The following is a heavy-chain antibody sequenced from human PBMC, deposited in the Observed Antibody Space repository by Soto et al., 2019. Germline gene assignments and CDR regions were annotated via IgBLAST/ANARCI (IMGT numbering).Heavy chain of an antibody. CDR2: IYYSGST. CDR1: GGPISSSSYY. CDR3: ARQYYGSGNDAFDI. J-gene: IGHJ3*02. Sequence: QLQLQESGPGLVKPSETLSLTCTVSGGPISSSSYYWGWIRQPPGKGLEWIGSIYYSGSTYYNPSLKSRVTISVDTSKNQFSLKLSSVTAADTAVYYCARQYYGSGNDAFDIWGQGTMVTVSS. D-gene: IGHD3-10*01. V-gene: IGHV4-39*01.